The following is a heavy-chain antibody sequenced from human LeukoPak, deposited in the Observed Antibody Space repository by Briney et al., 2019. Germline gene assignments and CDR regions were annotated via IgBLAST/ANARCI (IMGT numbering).Heavy chain of an antibody. V-gene: IGHV1-69*05. J-gene: IGHJ6*03. CDR1: GGTFSSYG. D-gene: IGHD3-10*01. CDR3: AFGLGYYYYIDV. CDR2: IIPIFDTA. Sequence: SVKVSCKASGGTFSSYGISWVRQAPGQGLEWMGGIIPIFDTANYAQKFQGRVTITTEESTSTAYMELSSLRSEDTAVYYCAFGLGYYYYIDVWGKGTTVTVSS.